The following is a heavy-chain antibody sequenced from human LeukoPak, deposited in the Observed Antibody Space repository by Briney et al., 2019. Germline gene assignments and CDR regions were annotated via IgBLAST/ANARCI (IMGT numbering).Heavy chain of an antibody. D-gene: IGHD6-19*01. CDR3: AKDLSRAVAADWFDP. Sequence: GGSLRLSCAASGFTFSSYAMSWVRQAPGKGLEWVSAISGSGGITYYSDSVKGRFTISRDNSKNTLYLQVNSLRAEDAAVYYCAKDLSRAVAADWFDPWDQGSLVTVSS. CDR1: GFTFSSYA. CDR2: ISGSGGIT. V-gene: IGHV3-23*01. J-gene: IGHJ5*02.